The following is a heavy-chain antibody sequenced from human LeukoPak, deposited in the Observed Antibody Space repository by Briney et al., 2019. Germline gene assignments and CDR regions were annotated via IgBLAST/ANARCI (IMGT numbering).Heavy chain of an antibody. V-gene: IGHV4-34*01. CDR1: GGSFSGYY. Sequence: PSQTLSLTCAVYGGSFSGYYWSWIRQPPGKGLEWIGEINHSGSTNYNPSLKSRVTISVDTSKNQFSLKLSSVTAADTAVYYCARGRGSGYYRYWGQGTLVTVSS. J-gene: IGHJ4*02. CDR3: ARGRGSGYYRY. D-gene: IGHD3-22*01. CDR2: INHSGST.